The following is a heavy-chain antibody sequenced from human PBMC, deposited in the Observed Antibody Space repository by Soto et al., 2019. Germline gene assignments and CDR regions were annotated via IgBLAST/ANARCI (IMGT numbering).Heavy chain of an antibody. CDR3: ARHYGDYGEAFDI. Sequence: SETLSLTCAVYGGSFSGNYWGGIRQPPGKGLGWIGEINHSGSTNYNPSLKSRVTISVDTSKNQFSLKLSSVTAADTAVYYCARHYGDYGEAFDIWGQGTMVTVSS. CDR2: INHSGST. J-gene: IGHJ3*02. D-gene: IGHD4-17*01. V-gene: IGHV4-34*01. CDR1: GGSFSGNY.